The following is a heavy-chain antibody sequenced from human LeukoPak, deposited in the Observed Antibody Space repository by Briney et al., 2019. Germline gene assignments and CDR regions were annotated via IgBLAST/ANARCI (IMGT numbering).Heavy chain of an antibody. J-gene: IGHJ6*02. CDR2: ISAYNGNT. Sequence: ASVKVSCKASGYTFTSYGISWVRQAPGQGLEWMGWISAYNGNTNYAQKLQGRVTMTTDTSTSTAYMELRSLRAEDTAVYYCARVGGSYYYGMDVWGQGTTVTVSS. D-gene: IGHD1-26*01. CDR3: ARVGGSYYYGMDV. CDR1: GYTFTSYG. V-gene: IGHV1-18*01.